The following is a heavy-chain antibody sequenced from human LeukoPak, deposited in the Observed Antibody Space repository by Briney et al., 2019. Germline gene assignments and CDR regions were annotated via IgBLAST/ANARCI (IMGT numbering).Heavy chain of an antibody. CDR1: GFTFDDYA. D-gene: IGHD3-9*01. Sequence: AGVSLTLSCAASGFTFDDYAMSWVRQGPGKGVEWVSGLSWIGSSTGHADSVKGRFTISRDNARNSLYLQMNSLRAEDTAFYYCARVLRHFDWSPFDYWGQGILVTVSS. CDR2: LSWIGSST. CDR3: ARVLRHFDWSPFDY. V-gene: IGHV3-20*04. J-gene: IGHJ4*02.